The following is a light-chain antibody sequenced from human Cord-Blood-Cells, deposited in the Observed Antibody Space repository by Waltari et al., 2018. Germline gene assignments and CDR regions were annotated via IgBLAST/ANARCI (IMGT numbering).Light chain of an antibody. CDR3: QQRSNWYS. Sequence: ETVLPQSPATLSLFPGERATLSCRPSQSVSSYLAWYQQKPGQAPRLLIYDASNRATGIPARFSGSGSGTDFTLSISSLEPEDFAVYYCQQRSNWYSFGQGTKLEIK. V-gene: IGKV3-11*01. CDR2: DAS. CDR1: QSVSSY. J-gene: IGKJ2*03.